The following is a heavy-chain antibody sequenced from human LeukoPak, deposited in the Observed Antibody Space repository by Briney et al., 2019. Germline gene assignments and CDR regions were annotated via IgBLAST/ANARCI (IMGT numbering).Heavy chain of an antibody. CDR2: INHSGST. CDR1: GGSFSGYY. CDR3: ARASVCCSSTSCYSTKFDY. Sequence: SETLSLTCAVYGGSFSGYYWIWIRQPPGKGLEWIGEINHSGSTNYNPSLKSRVTISVDTSKNQFSLKLSSVTAADTAVYYCARASVCCSSTSCYSTKFDYWGQGTLVTVSS. D-gene: IGHD2-2*01. V-gene: IGHV4-34*01. J-gene: IGHJ4*02.